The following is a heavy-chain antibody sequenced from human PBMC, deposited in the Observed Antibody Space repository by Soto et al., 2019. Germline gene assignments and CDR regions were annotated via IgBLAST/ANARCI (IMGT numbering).Heavy chain of an antibody. CDR1: GFTFSNDW. V-gene: IGHV3-15*01. CDR2: IKSKTDGGTT. Sequence: TGGSLRLSCAASGFTFSNDWMSWVRQAPGKGLEWVGRIKSKTDGGTTDYAAPVKGRFTISRDDSKNTLYLQMNSLKTEDTAVYYCTTVGAYYYDSSGYYYWGQGTLVTVSS. CDR3: TTVGAYYYDSSGYYY. D-gene: IGHD3-22*01. J-gene: IGHJ4*02.